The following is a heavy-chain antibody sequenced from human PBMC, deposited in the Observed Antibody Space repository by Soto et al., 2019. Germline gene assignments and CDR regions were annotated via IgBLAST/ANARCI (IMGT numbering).Heavy chain of an antibody. CDR1: GGSISSSNW. J-gene: IGHJ4*01. D-gene: IGHD3-10*01. Sequence: SETLSLTCAVSGGSISSSNWWSWVRQPPGKGLEWIGEIYHSGSTNYNPSLKSRVTISVDKSKNQFSLRLSSMTAADTAVYYCARGHYFGSGSTDWGHGTLVTVSS. V-gene: IGHV4-4*02. CDR3: ARGHYFGSGSTD. CDR2: IYHSGST.